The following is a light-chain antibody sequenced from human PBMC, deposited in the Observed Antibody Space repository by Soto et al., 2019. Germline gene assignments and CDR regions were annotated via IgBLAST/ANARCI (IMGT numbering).Light chain of an antibody. CDR2: VTN. J-gene: IGLJ2*01. V-gene: IGLV1-40*01. Sequence: QSVLTQPPSVSGATGQRVTISCTGTRSNIGAGYDVHWYQQLPGTAPKLLIYVTNNRPSGVPDRFSGSKSGTAASLAITGLRAEDDADYYCQTYDSSLSGSIFGGATKVNVL. CDR3: QTYDSSLSGSI. CDR1: RSNIGAGYD.